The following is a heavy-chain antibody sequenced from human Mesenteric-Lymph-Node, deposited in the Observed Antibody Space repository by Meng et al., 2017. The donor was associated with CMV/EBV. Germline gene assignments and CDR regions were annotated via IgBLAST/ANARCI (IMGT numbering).Heavy chain of an antibody. Sequence: CAVSGGSISSSNWWSWVRQPPGKGLEWIGEIYHSGSTNYNPSLKSRVTISVDTSTNPFSLPLSSVTAADTAVYYCARDLAVAGTGDYWGQGTLVTVSS. D-gene: IGHD6-19*01. J-gene: IGHJ4*02. CDR1: GGSISSSNW. CDR3: ARDLAVAGTGDY. CDR2: IYHSGST. V-gene: IGHV4-4*02.